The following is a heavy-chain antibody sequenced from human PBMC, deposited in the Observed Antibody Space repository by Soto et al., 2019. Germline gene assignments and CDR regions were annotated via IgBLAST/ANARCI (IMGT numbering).Heavy chain of an antibody. CDR2: ISYDGSNK. CDR3: ARVFGDFWSLFDY. V-gene: IGHV3-30-3*01. CDR1: GFTFSSYA. J-gene: IGHJ4*02. D-gene: IGHD3-3*01. Sequence: QVQLVESGGGVVQPGRSLRLSCAASGFTFSSYAMHWVRQAPGKGLEWVAVISYDGSNKYYADSVKGRFTISRDNSKNTLYLQMNSLRAEDTAVNYCARVFGDFWSLFDYWGQGTLVTVSS.